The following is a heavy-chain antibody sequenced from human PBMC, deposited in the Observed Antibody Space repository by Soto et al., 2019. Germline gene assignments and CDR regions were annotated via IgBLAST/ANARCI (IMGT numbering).Heavy chain of an antibody. Sequence: QITLKASGPPLVRPTQTLTLTCTFSGFSLSTSGLGVGWISQPPGKALEWLALIYGNDDKRYSPSLKARLTITKDTSKNQVVITLTNMDPVDTATYYCAHRPSGWYLFDYWGQGTLVTVSS. J-gene: IGHJ4*02. V-gene: IGHV2-5*01. CDR1: GFSLSTSGLG. D-gene: IGHD6-19*01. CDR2: IYGNDDK. CDR3: AHRPSGWYLFDY.